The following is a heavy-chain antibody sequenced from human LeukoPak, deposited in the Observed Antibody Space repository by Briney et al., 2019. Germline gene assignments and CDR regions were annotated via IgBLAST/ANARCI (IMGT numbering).Heavy chain of an antibody. CDR2: ISWNSGSI. CDR1: GFTFDDFA. J-gene: IGHJ6*02. D-gene: IGHD3-22*01. V-gene: IGHV3-9*01. CDR3: TKDLSSQWFTDIRHYGMNV. Sequence: PGGSLRLFCAASGFTFDDFAMHWVRQAPGKGLEWVSGISWNSGSIDYADSVKGRFTISRDNAKNSLYLQMNSLRSEDTAFYYCTKDLSSQWFTDIRHYGMNVWGQGTTVTVSS.